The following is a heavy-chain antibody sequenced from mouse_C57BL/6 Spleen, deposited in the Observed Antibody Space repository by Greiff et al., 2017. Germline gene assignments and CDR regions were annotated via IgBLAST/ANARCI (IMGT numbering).Heavy chain of an antibody. CDR2: IYPGDGDT. Sequence: QVQLQQSGPELVKPGASVKISCKASGYAFSSSWMNWVKQRPGKGLEWIGRIYPGDGDTNYNGKFKGKATLTADKSSSTAYMQLSSLTSEDSAVYFWARGNWVYWYFEVWGTGTTVTVAS. D-gene: IGHD4-1*01. CDR3: ARGNWVYWYFEV. J-gene: IGHJ1*03. CDR1: GYAFSSSW. V-gene: IGHV1-82*01.